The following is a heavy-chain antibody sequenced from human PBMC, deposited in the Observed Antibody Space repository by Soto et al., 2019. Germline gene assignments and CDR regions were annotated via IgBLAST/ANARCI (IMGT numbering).Heavy chain of an antibody. CDR2: ISSNSAYI. CDR3: TRDASRDSSARGWFDP. J-gene: IGHJ5*02. Sequence: LSCAASGFTFRSFTMNWVRQAPGKGLEWVSTISSNSAYIYYTDALRGRFTISRDNAKNSLHLQMNSLRAEDTAVYYCTRDASRDSSARGWFDPWGPGTLVTVSS. V-gene: IGHV3-21*01. D-gene: IGHD6-13*01. CDR1: GFTFRSFT.